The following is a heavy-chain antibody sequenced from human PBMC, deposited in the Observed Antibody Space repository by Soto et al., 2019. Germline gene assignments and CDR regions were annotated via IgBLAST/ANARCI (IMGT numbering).Heavy chain of an antibody. CDR3: AKHPVGVAGTGEVRGPFDY. CDR2: ISYDGSNK. V-gene: IGHV3-30*18. D-gene: IGHD6-19*01. Sequence: QVQLVESGGGVVQPGRSLRLSCAASGFTFSSYGMHWVRQAPGKGLEWVAVISYDGSNKYYADSVKGRFTISRDNSKNTLYLQMNSLRAEDTAVYYCAKHPVGVAGTGEVRGPFDYWGQGTLVTVSS. CDR1: GFTFSSYG. J-gene: IGHJ4*02.